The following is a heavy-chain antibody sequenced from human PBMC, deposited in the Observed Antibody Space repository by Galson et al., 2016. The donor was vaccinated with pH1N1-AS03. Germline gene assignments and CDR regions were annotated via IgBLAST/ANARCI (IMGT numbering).Heavy chain of an antibody. CDR1: GFTFSKFE. CDR3: ASGVISPDY. J-gene: IGHJ4*02. Sequence: SLRLSCAASGFTFSKFEMNWVRQAPGKGPEWVSAISGGVHNTYYADSVRGRFTISRDSSKNTLYLQMNSLRAEDTAVYYCASGVISPDYWGQGTLVTVSS. D-gene: IGHD3-10*01. V-gene: IGHV3-23*01. CDR2: ISGGVHNT.